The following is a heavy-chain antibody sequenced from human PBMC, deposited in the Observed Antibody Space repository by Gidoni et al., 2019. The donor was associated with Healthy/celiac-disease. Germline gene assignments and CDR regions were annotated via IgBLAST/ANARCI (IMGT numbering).Heavy chain of an antibody. V-gene: IGHV3-48*03. D-gene: IGHD2-21*02. CDR1: AFTFSSYE. Sequence: EVQLVESGGGLVQPGGSLRLSCAASAFTFSSYEMNWVRQAPGRGLEWVSDISSSGSTIYYADSVKGRFTISRDNAKNSLYLQMNSLIAEDTAVYYCARGVIVVVTASYYMDVWGKGTTVTVSS. CDR2: ISSSGSTI. CDR3: ARGVIVVVTASYYMDV. J-gene: IGHJ6*03.